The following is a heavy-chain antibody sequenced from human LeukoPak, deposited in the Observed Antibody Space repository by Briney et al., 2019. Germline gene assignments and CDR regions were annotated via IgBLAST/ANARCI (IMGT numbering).Heavy chain of an antibody. Sequence: GGSLRLSCAASGFTFDDYGMSWVRQAPGKGLEWVSGINWNGGSTGYVDSVKGRFTISRDNAKNSLYLQMNSLRAEDTALYYCARDGYSSSSNYFDYWGQGTLVTVSS. J-gene: IGHJ4*02. CDR1: GFTFDDYG. CDR3: ARDGYSSSSNYFDY. CDR2: INWNGGST. V-gene: IGHV3-20*04. D-gene: IGHD6-6*01.